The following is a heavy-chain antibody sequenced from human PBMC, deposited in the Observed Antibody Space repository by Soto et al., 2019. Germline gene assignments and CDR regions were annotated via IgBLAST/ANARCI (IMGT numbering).Heavy chain of an antibody. Sequence: GESVKISCKGSGYSFTNYCIGWVRQMPGKGLEWMGIIYPCDSDTRYSPSFQGQVTISAGRSISTAYLQRSSLKASDTAMYYCARPTTFGGSYFDAFEIWGPGTLLTVSS. CDR3: ARPTTFGGSYFDAFEI. CDR2: IYPCDSDT. CDR1: GYSFTNYC. V-gene: IGHV5-51*01. D-gene: IGHD1-26*01. J-gene: IGHJ3*02.